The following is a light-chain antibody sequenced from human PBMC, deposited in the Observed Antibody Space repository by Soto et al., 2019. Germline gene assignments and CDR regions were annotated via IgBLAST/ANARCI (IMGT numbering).Light chain of an antibody. Sequence: DLQMTQSPSTLSASVGDRVTITCRASQDIGTWLAWYQQKPEKAPKVLIYRASHLESGVPSRFSASGSGTEFSLTINNLQPDDFATYYCQQYDGYSRTFGQGTKVDIK. CDR3: QQYDGYSRT. CDR2: RAS. J-gene: IGKJ1*01. V-gene: IGKV1-5*03. CDR1: QDIGTW.